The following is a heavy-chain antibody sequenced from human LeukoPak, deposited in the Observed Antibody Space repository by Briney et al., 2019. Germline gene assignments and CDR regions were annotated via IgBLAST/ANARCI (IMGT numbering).Heavy chain of an antibody. CDR1: VYTFTGYY. CDR3: ARASTPGAFDI. J-gene: IGHJ3*02. D-gene: IGHD2-15*01. Sequence: ASVTVSCMASVYTFTGYYMHWVRQAPGQGLAWMGWINPNSGGTNYAQKFQGRVTMTRDTSISTAYMELSRLRSDDTAVYYCARASTPGAFDIWGQGTMVTVSS. CDR2: INPNSGGT. V-gene: IGHV1-2*02.